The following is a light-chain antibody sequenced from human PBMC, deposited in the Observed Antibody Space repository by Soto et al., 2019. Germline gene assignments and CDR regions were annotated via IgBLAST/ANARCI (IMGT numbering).Light chain of an antibody. CDR1: SSDVGGYNY. CDR2: DVS. Sequence: QSVLTQPASVSGSPGQSITISCTGTSSDVGGYNYVSWYQQHPGKAPKLMIYDVSNRPSGVSNRFSGSKSDNTASLTISGLQAEDEADYYCSSYTSSSTLSVFGTGTKVTVL. V-gene: IGLV2-14*01. CDR3: SSYTSSSTLSV. J-gene: IGLJ1*01.